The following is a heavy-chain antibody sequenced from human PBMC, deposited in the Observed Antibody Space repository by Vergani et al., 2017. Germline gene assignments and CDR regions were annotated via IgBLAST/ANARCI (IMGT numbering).Heavy chain of an antibody. J-gene: IGHJ4*02. CDR1: GFTFSSYS. CDR3: ASSIAAAGTSY. CDR2: ISSSSSYI. Sequence: EVQLVESGGGLVKPGGSLRLSCAASGFTFSSYSMNWVRQAPGKGLEWVSSISSSSSYIYYADSVKGRITISRDNAKNSLYLQMNSLRAEDTAVYYCASSIAAAGTSYWGQGTLVTVSS. D-gene: IGHD6-13*01. V-gene: IGHV3-21*01.